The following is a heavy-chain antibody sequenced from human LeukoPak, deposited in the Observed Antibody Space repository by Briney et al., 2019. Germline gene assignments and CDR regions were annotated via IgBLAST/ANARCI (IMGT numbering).Heavy chain of an antibody. D-gene: IGHD1-7*01. CDR1: GFTFSDYY. Sequence: GGSLRLSCAASGFTFSDYYMSWIRQAPGKGLEWVSYISSSSYTNYADSVKGRFTISRDNAKNSLYLQMNSLRAEDTAVYYCARGVTVTSRVRPYFDYWGQGTLVTVSS. CDR2: ISSSSYT. V-gene: IGHV3-11*06. CDR3: ARGVTVTSRVRPYFDY. J-gene: IGHJ4*02.